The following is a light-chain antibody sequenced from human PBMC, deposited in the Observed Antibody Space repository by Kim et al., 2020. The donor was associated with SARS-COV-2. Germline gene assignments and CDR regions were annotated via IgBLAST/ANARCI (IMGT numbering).Light chain of an antibody. V-gene: IGKV1-17*01. CDR2: GAS. J-gene: IGKJ5*01. Sequence: VSVGDRGPISCRASQNIRNDLGWYQQNPGRAPKRRSYGASSVQSGVPSRFSGSVAGTEFTLTLSSVQPVDFATHFCLHHSTYPITFGQGTRREIK. CDR1: QNIRND. CDR3: LHHSTYPIT.